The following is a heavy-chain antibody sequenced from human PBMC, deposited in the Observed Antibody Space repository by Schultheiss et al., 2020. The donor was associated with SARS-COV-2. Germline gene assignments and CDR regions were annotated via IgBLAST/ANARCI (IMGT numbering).Heavy chain of an antibody. J-gene: IGHJ6*02. D-gene: IGHD6-19*01. CDR1: GGSISSSSYY. CDR2: IYYSGST. CDR3: ARGWFRLGGWSPHGMDV. V-gene: IGHV4-39*01. Sequence: SETLSLTCTVSGGSISSSSYYWGWIRQPPGKGLEWIGSIYYSGSTYYNPSLKSRVTISVDTSKNQFSLKLSSVTAADTAVYYCARGWFRLGGWSPHGMDVWGQGTTVTVSS.